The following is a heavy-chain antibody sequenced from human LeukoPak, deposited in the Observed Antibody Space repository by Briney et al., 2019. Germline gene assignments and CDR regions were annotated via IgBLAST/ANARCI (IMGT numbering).Heavy chain of an antibody. CDR3: ARGLGSGYNWYFDL. V-gene: IGHV4-59*01. D-gene: IGHD3-22*01. CDR2: IYYSGST. CDR1: GGSISSYY. Sequence: SETLSLTCTVSGGSISSYYWSWIRQPPGKGLEWIGYIYYSGSTNYNPSLESRVTILVDTSKNQFSLKLSSVTAADRAVYYCARGLGSGYNWYFDLWGRGTLVTVSS. J-gene: IGHJ2*01.